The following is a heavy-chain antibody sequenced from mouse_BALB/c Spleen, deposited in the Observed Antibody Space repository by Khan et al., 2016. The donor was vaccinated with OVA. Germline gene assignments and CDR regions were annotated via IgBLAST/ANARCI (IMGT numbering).Heavy chain of an antibody. CDR2: IWAGGST. V-gene: IGHV2-6-5*01. CDR3: AKDPPYYGMDQ. J-gene: IGHJ4*01. Sequence: QVQLTESGPGLVSPSQNLSITCTVSGFSLTDYAVSWIRQPPGKGLEWLGVIWAGGSTYYNSALKSRLSISQHNSRGQVFLNMNSRQTDDTAMYYCAKDPPYYGMDQGGQGTSVTVSS. CDR1: GFSLTDYA.